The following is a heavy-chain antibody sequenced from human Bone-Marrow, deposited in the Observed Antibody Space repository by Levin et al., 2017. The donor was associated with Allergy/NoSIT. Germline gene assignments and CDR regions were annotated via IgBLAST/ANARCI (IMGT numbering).Heavy chain of an antibody. Sequence: GESLKISCKASGYTFTGYYMHWVRQAPGQGLEWMGWINPNSGGTNYAQKFQGRVTMTRDTSITTAYMELSSLRSDDTAVYYCARGLRPGYSSSWFDSWGQGTLFTVSS. J-gene: IGHJ5*01. D-gene: IGHD6-13*01. CDR3: ARGLRPGYSSSWFDS. CDR2: INPNSGGT. CDR1: GYTFTGYY. V-gene: IGHV1-2*02.